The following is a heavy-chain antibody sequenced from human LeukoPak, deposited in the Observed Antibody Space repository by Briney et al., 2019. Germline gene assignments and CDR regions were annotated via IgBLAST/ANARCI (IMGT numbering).Heavy chain of an antibody. J-gene: IGHJ5*02. CDR1: GFTFSSYA. CDR3: AKYAVTTRSWFDP. CDR2: ISGGGAGT. D-gene: IGHD4-17*01. V-gene: IGHV3-23*01. Sequence: PGGSLRLSCAASGFTFSSYAMSWVRQAPGKGLEWVSTISGGGAGTYYADSVKGRFTISRDNSKNTLYLQMDSLRAEDTAVYYCAKYAVTTRSWFDPWGQGTLVSVSS.